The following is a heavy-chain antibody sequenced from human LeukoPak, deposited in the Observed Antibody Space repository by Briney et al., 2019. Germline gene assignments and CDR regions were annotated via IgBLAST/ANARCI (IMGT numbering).Heavy chain of an antibody. J-gene: IGHJ4*02. CDR1: GFTFSSYS. V-gene: IGHV3-48*01. D-gene: IGHD3-3*01. CDR3: ARDYDFWSGYPLAFDY. Sequence: GGSLRLSCAASGFTFSSYSMNWVRQAPGKGLEWVSYISSSSSTIYYADSVKGRFTISRDNAKNSLYLQMNSLRAEDTAVYYCARDYDFWSGYPLAFDYWGQGTLVTVSS. CDR2: ISSSSSTI.